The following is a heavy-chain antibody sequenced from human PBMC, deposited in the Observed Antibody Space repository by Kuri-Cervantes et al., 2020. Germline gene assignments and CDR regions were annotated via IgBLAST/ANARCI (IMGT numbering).Heavy chain of an antibody. CDR2: IKQDGSEK. J-gene: IGHJ4*02. V-gene: IGHV3-7*03. Sequence: GESLKISCAASGFTVSNNYMSWVRQAPGKGLEWVANIKQDGSEKYYVDSVKGRFTISRDNAKNSLYLQMNSLRAEDTAVYYCAKRGISSVGATINLDHWGQGTLVTVSS. CDR1: GFTVSNNY. CDR3: AKRGISSVGATINLDH. D-gene: IGHD1-26*01.